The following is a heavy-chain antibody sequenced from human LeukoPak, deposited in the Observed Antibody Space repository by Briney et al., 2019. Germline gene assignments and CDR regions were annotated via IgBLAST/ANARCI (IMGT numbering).Heavy chain of an antibody. CDR1: GFTFSSYA. Sequence: GGSLGPSCAASGFTFSSYAMSWVRQAPGKGLEWVSAISGSGGSTYYTDSVKGRFTISRDNSKNTLYLQMSSLRAEDTAVYYCAKGENIFDYWGQGTLVTVSS. CDR2: ISGSGGST. D-gene: IGHD1/OR15-1a*01. CDR3: AKGENIFDY. J-gene: IGHJ4*02. V-gene: IGHV3-23*01.